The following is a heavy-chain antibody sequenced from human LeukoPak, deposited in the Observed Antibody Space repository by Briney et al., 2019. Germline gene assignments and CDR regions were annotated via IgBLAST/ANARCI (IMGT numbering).Heavy chain of an antibody. D-gene: IGHD1-20*01. J-gene: IGHJ4*02. CDR2: IYWNDDK. CDR3: ARRPEHITLSFEN. Sequence: SGPTLVKPTPPLTLTCTCSRISVSSTGVGVGWIRQPPGKSLEWLALIYWNDDKRYSPSLKSRLTITKDTSKNQVVLTITTMDPVDTATYYCARRPEHITLSFENWGQGALVTVSS. CDR1: RISVSSTGVG. V-gene: IGHV2-5*01.